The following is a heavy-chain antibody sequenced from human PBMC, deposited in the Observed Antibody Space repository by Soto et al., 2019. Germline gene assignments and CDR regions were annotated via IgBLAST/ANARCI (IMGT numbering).Heavy chain of an antibody. V-gene: IGHV3-30*18. CDR3: AKGERDDYGDPPDY. CDR2: ISYDGSNK. Sequence: GGSLRLSCAASGFTFSSYGMHWVRQAPGKGLEWVAVISYDGSNKYYADSVKGRFTISRDNSKNTLYLQMNSLRAEDTAVYYCAKGERDDYGDPPDYWGQGTLVTVSS. CDR1: GFTFSSYG. D-gene: IGHD4-17*01. J-gene: IGHJ4*02.